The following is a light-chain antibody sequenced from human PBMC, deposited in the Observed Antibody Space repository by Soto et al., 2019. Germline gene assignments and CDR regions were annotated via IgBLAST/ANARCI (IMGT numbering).Light chain of an antibody. CDR1: SSDVGSYNF. CDR2: EVS. Sequence: QSVLTQPASVSGSPGQSITISCTGTSSDVGSYNFVSWYQQHPDKAPKLMIYEVSKRPSGVSDRFSGSKSGNTASLTISGLQAEDEADYYCCSYAGRSTWVFGGGTKVTVL. V-gene: IGLV2-23*02. J-gene: IGLJ3*02. CDR3: CSYAGRSTWV.